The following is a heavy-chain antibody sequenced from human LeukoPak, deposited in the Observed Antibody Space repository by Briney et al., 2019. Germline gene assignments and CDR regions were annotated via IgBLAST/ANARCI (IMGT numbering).Heavy chain of an antibody. CDR3: ASATSLYGYFDY. V-gene: IGHV1-3*01. D-gene: IGHD2-15*01. CDR2: INAGNGNT. J-gene: IGHJ4*02. CDR1: GYTFTSYA. Sequence: ASVKVSCKASGYTFTSYAMHWVRQAPGQRLEWMGWINAGNGNTKYSQKFQGRVTMTRNTSISTAYMELSSLRSEDTAVYYCASATSLYGYFDYWGQGTLVTVSS.